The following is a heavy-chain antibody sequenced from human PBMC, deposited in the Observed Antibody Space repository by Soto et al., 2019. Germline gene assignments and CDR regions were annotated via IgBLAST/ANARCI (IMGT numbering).Heavy chain of an antibody. Sequence: PGGSLRLSCGASGCTINNYALNSVRQAPGKGLEWVSSISGTGGSTFYAGSAKGRFTISRDNSKNTLFLQMTSLIAEDTAVYYCGKGNSKWGTGDAFDIWGQGTMVTVSS. CDR2: ISGTGGST. V-gene: IGHV3-23*01. CDR3: GKGNSKWGTGDAFDI. J-gene: IGHJ3*02. CDR1: GCTINNYA. D-gene: IGHD7-27*01.